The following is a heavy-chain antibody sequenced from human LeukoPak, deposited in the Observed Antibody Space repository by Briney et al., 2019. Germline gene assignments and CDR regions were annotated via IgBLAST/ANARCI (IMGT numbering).Heavy chain of an antibody. CDR3: VRHLSDITSCPNY. V-gene: IGHV5-51*01. D-gene: IGHD2-2*01. J-gene: IGHJ4*02. CDR1: GYTFATYW. CDR2: IYPGVSRT. Sequence: PGESLQISCKGSGYTFATYWIGWVRQMPGKGLEWMGIIYPGVSRTTYSPSFQGQVTISADKSIRTAYLQWNSLKASDTAIYYCVRHLSDITSCPNYWGPGTLITVAS.